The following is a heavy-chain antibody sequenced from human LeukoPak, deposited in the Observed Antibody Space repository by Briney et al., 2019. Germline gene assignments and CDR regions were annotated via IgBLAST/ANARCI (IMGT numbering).Heavy chain of an antibody. J-gene: IGHJ4*02. CDR2: ISSSGSTI. V-gene: IGHV3-48*03. D-gene: IGHD5-18*01. CDR1: GFTFSSYE. Sequence: GGSLRLSCAASGFTFSSYEMNWVRQAPGKGLEWVSYISSSGSTIYYADSVKGRFTISRDNAKNSLYLQMNSLRAEDTAVYYCARDPYVAMAKNGFDYWGQGTLVTVSS. CDR3: ARDPYVAMAKNGFDY.